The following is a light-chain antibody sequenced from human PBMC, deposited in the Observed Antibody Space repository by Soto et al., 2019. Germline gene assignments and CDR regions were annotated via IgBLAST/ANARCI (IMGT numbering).Light chain of an antibody. CDR3: XXXXXXXTSYV. CDR2: EVS. Sequence: QSVLTQPASVSGSPGQSITISCTGTSGDVGSYNLVSWYQQHPGKAPKLMIYEVSKRPSGVSNRFSGSKSGNTASLTISGLXXXXXXXXXXXXXXXXXTSYVFGTGTKVTVL. CDR1: SGDVGSYNL. V-gene: IGLV2-23*02. J-gene: IGLJ1*01.